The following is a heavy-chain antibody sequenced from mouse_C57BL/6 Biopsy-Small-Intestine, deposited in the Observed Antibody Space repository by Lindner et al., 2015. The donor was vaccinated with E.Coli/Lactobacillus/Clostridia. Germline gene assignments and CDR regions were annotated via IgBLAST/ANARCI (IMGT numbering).Heavy chain of an antibody. CDR1: GYTFTGYW. CDR2: TLPGSGIS. CDR3: AREGAYDFDVLDY. Sequence: VQLQESGAELLKPGASVKLSCKATGYTFTGYWIEWVKQRPGHGLEWIGETLPGSGISSYNEKFKGKATFTADTSSNTAYIHLSSLTTEDSAIYYCAREGAYDFDVLDYWGQGTALTVSS. V-gene: IGHV1-9*01. D-gene: IGHD2-4*01. J-gene: IGHJ2*01.